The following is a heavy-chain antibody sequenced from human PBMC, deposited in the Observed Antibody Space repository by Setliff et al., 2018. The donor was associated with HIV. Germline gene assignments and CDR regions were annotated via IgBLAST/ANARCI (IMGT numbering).Heavy chain of an antibody. J-gene: IGHJ6*03. Sequence: ASVKVSCKASGYTFTSYGISWLRQAPGQGLEWMGWISEYNGDTKYAQKLQGRVTMTKDTSTSTAYMELRSLRSDDTAVYYCARDSSFNMDVWGKGTTVTVS. CDR3: ARDSSFNMDV. V-gene: IGHV1-18*01. CDR1: GYTFTSYG. CDR2: ISEYNGDT.